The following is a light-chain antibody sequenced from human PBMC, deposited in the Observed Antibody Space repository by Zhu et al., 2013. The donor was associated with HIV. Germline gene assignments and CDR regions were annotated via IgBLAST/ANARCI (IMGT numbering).Light chain of an antibody. J-gene: IGKJ4*01. V-gene: IGKV3-20*01. CDR2: GAS. Sequence: EIVLTQSPGTLSLSPGERATLSCRASQSVSSSYLAWYQQKPGQSPRLLIYGASTRATGIPDRFSGSGTGTEFTLTISNMQPEDYAVYYCQQYNKWPLTFGGGTKARSN. CDR3: QQYNKWPLT. CDR1: QSVSSSY.